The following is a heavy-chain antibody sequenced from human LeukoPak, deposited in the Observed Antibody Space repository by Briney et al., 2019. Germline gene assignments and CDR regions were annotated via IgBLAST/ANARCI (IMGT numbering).Heavy chain of an antibody. CDR1: GYMFSSYG. CDR3: ARDHGGSWFDP. Sequence: ASVKVSCKASGYMFSSYGITWVRQAPGQRLEWMGRISPDNDNTEYAEKFQGRVTMTTDSSTNTAYMEMRSLKSDDTAMYYCARDHGGSWFDPWGQGTLVTVSS. J-gene: IGHJ5*02. D-gene: IGHD3-16*01. V-gene: IGHV1-18*01. CDR2: ISPDNDNT.